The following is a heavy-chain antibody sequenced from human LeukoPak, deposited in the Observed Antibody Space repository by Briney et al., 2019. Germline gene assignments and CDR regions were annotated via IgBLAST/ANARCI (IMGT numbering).Heavy chain of an antibody. CDR1: GYTFSTYP. CDR2: FDPEDGET. Sequence: GASVKVSCKASGYTFSTYPMNWVRQAPGQGLEWMGGFDPEDGETIYAQKFQGRVTMTEDTSTDTAYMELSSLRSEDTAVYYCATDYYDSSGYFKAGYWGQGTLVTVSS. J-gene: IGHJ4*02. V-gene: IGHV1-24*01. D-gene: IGHD3-22*01. CDR3: ATDYYDSSGYFKAGY.